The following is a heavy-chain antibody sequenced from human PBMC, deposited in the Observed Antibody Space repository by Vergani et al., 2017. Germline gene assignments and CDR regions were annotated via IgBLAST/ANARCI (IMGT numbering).Heavy chain of an antibody. V-gene: IGHV3-11*04. D-gene: IGHD3-9*01. CDR3: ARAEVIYDILTGYYIGPPGY. CDR2: ISSSGSTI. Sequence: QVQLVESGGGLVKPGGSLRLSCAASGFTFSDYYMSWIRQAPGKGLEWVSYISSSGSTIYYADSVKGRFTISRDNDKNSLYLQMNSLRAEDTAVYYCARAEVIYDILTGYYIGPPGYWGQGTLVTVSS. J-gene: IGHJ4*02. CDR1: GFTFSDYY.